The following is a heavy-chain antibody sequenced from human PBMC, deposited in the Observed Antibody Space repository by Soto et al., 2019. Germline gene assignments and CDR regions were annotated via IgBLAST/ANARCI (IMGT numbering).Heavy chain of an antibody. D-gene: IGHD2-15*01. J-gene: IGHJ5*02. Sequence: EVQLVESGGGLVQPGGSLTVSCAASGFTFSTYWMNWVRQAPGKGLEWVANIKQDGSQKYYMDSVKGRFTIYRDKAKNSLYLQMNSLRAEDTAIYYCARPYCSGGSCYNWFDPWGQGTLVTVSS. V-gene: IGHV3-7*03. CDR3: ARPYCSGGSCYNWFDP. CDR2: IKQDGSQK. CDR1: GFTFSTYW.